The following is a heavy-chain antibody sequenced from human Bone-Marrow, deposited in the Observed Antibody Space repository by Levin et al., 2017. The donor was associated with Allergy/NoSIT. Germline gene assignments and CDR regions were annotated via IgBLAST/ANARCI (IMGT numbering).Heavy chain of an antibody. Sequence: GASVKVSCKTSGYNFNFDAISWVRQAPGQGLEWLGRVIPIMDVAHYAKKFQSRLTITADKSTSTAYLELSGLKSDDTAVYYCAKLGYFDYWSGSDPNWGQGTLVIVSA. CDR2: VIPIMDVA. CDR1: GYNFNFDA. D-gene: IGHD3-3*01. V-gene: IGHV1-69*04. CDR3: AKLGYFDYWSGSDPN. J-gene: IGHJ1*01.